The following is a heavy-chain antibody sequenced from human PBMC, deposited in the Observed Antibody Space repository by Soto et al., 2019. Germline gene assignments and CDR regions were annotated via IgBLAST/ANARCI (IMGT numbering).Heavy chain of an antibody. CDR2: ISTYNGDT. CDR3: ARAGAAPYYYYGMDV. J-gene: IGHJ6*02. Sequence: QVQLVQSGAEVRKPGASVKVSCKASGYTFTSSGISWLRQAPGQGLEWMGWISTYNGDTNDAPKFQDRVTMPIDRSTSTAYMELRSLRSDDAAVYYCARAGAAPYYYYGMDVWGQGTRVTVSS. V-gene: IGHV1-18*01. D-gene: IGHD2-15*01. CDR1: GYTFTSSG.